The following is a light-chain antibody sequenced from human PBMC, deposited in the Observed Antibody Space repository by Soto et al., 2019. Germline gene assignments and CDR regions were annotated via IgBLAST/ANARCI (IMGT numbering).Light chain of an antibody. J-gene: IGKJ4*01. CDR1: QGITSH. CDR2: AAS. CDR3: QQLNSYPLN. V-gene: IGKV1-9*01. Sequence: DIQLTQSPSFLSASVGDRVTITCRASQGITSHLAWYQQKPGKAPKLLIYAASTLQSGVPSRFSGSGSGTEFTLTISSLQPEDCATYYCQQLNSYPLNFGGGTKVQIK.